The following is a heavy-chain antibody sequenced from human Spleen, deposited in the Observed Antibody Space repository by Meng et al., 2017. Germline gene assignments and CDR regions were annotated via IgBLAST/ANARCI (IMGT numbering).Heavy chain of an antibody. CDR2: INHSGST. V-gene: IGHV4-34*01. D-gene: IGHD5-18*01. Sequence: VQLRPWGAGLLKPSEPPSLTCAVYGGSFSGYYWSWIRQPPGKGLEWIGEINHSGSTNYNPSLKSRVTISVDTSKNQFSLKLSSVTAADTAVYYCARGRDYTAMVPMGFYFDYWGQGTLVTVSS. J-gene: IGHJ4*02. CDR1: GGSFSGYY. CDR3: ARGRDYTAMVPMGFYFDY.